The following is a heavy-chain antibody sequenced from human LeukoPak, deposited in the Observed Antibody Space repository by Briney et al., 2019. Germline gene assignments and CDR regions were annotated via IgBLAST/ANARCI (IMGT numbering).Heavy chain of an antibody. CDR3: ARDGPARSYTY. J-gene: IGHJ4*02. V-gene: IGHV4-38-2*02. CDR2: FYQSGST. D-gene: IGHD2-15*01. CDR1: GSSISSYY. Sequence: SETLSLTCSVSGSSISSYYWGWIRQPPGKGLEWIGTFYQSGSTSYNPSLKSRVTISVDTSKNQFSLKLSSATAADTAVYYCARDGPARSYTYWGQGTLVTVSS.